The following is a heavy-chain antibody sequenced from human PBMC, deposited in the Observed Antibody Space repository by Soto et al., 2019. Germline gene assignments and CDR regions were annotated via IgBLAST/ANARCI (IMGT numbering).Heavy chain of an antibody. Sequence: SVKVSCKASGGTFSSYAISWVRQAPGQGLEWMGGIIPIFGTANYAQKFQGRVTITADESTSTAYMELSSLRSEDTAVYYCARVQVPLYSSRLKYYFDYWGQGTLVTVSS. D-gene: IGHD6-13*01. CDR3: ARVQVPLYSSRLKYYFDY. V-gene: IGHV1-69*13. CDR2: IIPIFGTA. J-gene: IGHJ4*02. CDR1: GGTFSSYA.